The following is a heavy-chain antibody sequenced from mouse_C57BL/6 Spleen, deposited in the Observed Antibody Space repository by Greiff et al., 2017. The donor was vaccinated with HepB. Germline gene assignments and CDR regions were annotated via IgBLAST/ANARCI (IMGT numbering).Heavy chain of an antibody. D-gene: IGHD3-2*02. Sequence: QVQLKESGPELVKPGASVKISCKASGYAFSSSWMNWVKQRPGKGLEWIGRIYPGDGDTNYNGKFKGKATLTADKSSSTAYMQLSSLTSEDSAVYFCAREGSGYVDYAMDYWGQGTSVTVSS. J-gene: IGHJ4*01. CDR2: IYPGDGDT. CDR3: AREGSGYVDYAMDY. V-gene: IGHV1-82*01. CDR1: GYAFSSSW.